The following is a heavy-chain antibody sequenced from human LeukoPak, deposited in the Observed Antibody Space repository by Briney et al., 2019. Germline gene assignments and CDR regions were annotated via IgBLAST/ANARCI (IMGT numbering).Heavy chain of an antibody. CDR3: ARGYGSSWSLRGYYFDY. CDR2: INHSGST. J-gene: IGHJ4*02. D-gene: IGHD6-13*01. V-gene: IGHV4-34*01. Sequence: SETLSLTCAVYGGSFSGYYWSWIRQPPGKGLEWIGEINHSGSTNYNPSLKSRVTISVDTSKNQFSLKLSSVTAADTAVYYCARGYGSSWSLRGYYFDYWGQGTLVTVSS. CDR1: GGSFSGYY.